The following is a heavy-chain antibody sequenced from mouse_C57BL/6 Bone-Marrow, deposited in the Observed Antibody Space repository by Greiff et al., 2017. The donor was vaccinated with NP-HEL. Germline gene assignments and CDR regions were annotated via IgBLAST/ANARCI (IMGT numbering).Heavy chain of an antibody. D-gene: IGHD2-14*01. J-gene: IGHJ1*03. CDR2: IYPRSGNT. Sequence: QVQLQQSGAELARPGASVKLSCKASGYTFTSYGISWVKQRTGQGLEWIGEIYPRSGNTYYNEKFKGKATLTADKSSSTAYMELLSLTSEDSAVYFCARERGISWYFDVWGTGTTVTVSS. CDR1: GYTFTSYG. CDR3: ARERGISWYFDV. V-gene: IGHV1-81*01.